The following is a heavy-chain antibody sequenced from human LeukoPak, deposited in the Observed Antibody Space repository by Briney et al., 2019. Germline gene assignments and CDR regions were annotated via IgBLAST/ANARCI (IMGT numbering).Heavy chain of an antibody. J-gene: IGHJ5*02. CDR1: GGSIGSSSYY. CDR3: ARRDRRSISCSHITWFDP. Sequence: SETLSLTCTVSGGSIGSSSYYWGWIRQPPGKGLQWVGSIFYSGSTYYNPSLRSRVTISVDTSKNQLSLKLTSVTAADTAVYYCARRDRRSISCSHITWFDPWGQGTLVTVSA. D-gene: IGHD3-3*02. V-gene: IGHV4-39*01. CDR2: IFYSGST.